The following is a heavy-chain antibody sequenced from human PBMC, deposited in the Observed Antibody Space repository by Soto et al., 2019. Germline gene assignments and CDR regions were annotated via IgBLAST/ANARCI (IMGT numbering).Heavy chain of an antibody. CDR3: AKSLLYQLLSYIAAAGGYYYYYGMDV. CDR2: ISGSGGST. Sequence: LRLSCAASGFTFSSYAMSWVRQAPGKGLEWVSAISGSGGSTYYADSVKGRFTISRDNSKNTLYLQMNSLRAEDTAVYYCAKSLLYQLLSYIAAAGGYYYYYGMDVWGQGTTVTVSS. J-gene: IGHJ6*02. CDR1: GFTFSSYA. V-gene: IGHV3-23*01. D-gene: IGHD6-13*01.